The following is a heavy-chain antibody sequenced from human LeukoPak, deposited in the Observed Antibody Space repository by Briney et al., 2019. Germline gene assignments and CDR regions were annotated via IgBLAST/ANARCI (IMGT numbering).Heavy chain of an antibody. CDR2: VNPNRGDT. CDR3: ARDRAKYDSTDYFDY. CDR1: GYSFSDYF. Sequence: ASVTVSCKASGYSFSDYFIYWVRQAPGQRLELMGWVNPNRGDTNYAQKFQGRVSMTRDTSITTVYMELSRLRSDDTAVYYCARDRAKYDSTDYFDYWGQGTLVTVSS. D-gene: IGHD3-16*01. V-gene: IGHV1-2*02. J-gene: IGHJ4*02.